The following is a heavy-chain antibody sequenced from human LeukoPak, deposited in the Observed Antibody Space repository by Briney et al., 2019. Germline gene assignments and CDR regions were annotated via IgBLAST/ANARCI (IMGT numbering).Heavy chain of an antibody. CDR3: ASGRTDIVVVPATLRNYFFDY. CDR1: GGTFSSYD. D-gene: IGHD2-2*01. J-gene: IGHJ4*02. CDR2: IMPMFGTA. V-gene: IGHV1-69*06. Sequence: SVKVSCKASGGTFSSYDISWVRQAPGQGLEWMGGIMPMFGTANYAQKFQGRVTISADKSTSTAYMELSSLRSEDTAVYYCASGRTDIVVVPATLRNYFFDYWGQGTLVTVSS.